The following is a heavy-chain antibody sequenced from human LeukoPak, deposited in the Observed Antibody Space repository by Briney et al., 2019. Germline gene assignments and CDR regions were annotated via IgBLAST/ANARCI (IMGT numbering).Heavy chain of an antibody. J-gene: IGHJ4*02. V-gene: IGHV3-48*03. D-gene: IGHD3-10*01. CDR2: ISRSGSSI. CDR1: GFTFSSYE. Sequence: PGGSLRLSCAASGFTFSSYEMNWVRQAPGKGLEWVSYISRSGSSIYYADSVKGRFTISRDNAKSSLYLQMNSLRAEDTAAYYCARPGRAVTQGYWGQGTLVTVSS. CDR3: ARPGRAVTQGY.